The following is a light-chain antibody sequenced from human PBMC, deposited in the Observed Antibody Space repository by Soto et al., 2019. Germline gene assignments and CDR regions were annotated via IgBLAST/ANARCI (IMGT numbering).Light chain of an antibody. V-gene: IGLV2-14*01. Sequence: QSVLIQPASVSGSPGQSITISCTGTSSDVGGYEYVSWYQQHPGKAPKLILYDVTTRPSGVSNRFSGSKSGNTASLTISGLQAEDEADYYCTSYTTSIYVFGTGTKVTVL. CDR2: DVT. CDR3: TSYTTSIYV. CDR1: SSDVGGYEY. J-gene: IGLJ1*01.